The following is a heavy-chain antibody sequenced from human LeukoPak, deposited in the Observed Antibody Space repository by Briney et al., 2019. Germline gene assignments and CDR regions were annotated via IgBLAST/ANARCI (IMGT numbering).Heavy chain of an antibody. J-gene: IGHJ5*02. V-gene: IGHV1-69*13. D-gene: IGHD2-2*01. CDR3: GREKIVVVPAAMVGWFDP. CDR1: GGTFSSYA. Sequence: SVKVSCKASGGTFSSYAISWVRQAPGQGLEWMGGIIPIFGTANYAQKFQGRVTITADESTSTAYMELSSLRSEDTAVYYCGREKIVVVPAAMVGWFDPWGQGTLVTVSS. CDR2: IIPIFGTA.